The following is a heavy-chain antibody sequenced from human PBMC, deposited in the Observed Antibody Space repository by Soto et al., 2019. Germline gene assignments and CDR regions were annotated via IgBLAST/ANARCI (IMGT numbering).Heavy chain of an antibody. CDR1: AGTFSSYA. V-gene: IGHV1-69*01. D-gene: IGHD3-10*01. J-gene: IGHJ4*02. Sequence: QVQLVQSGAEVKKPGSSVKVSCKASAGTFSSYAISWVRQAPGQGLEWMGGIIPIFGTANYAQKFQGRVTITADEATSTAYMELSSVRSEDRALDYCARVGGSGDGCYWGQGTLVTVSS. CDR3: ARVGGSGDGCY. CDR2: IIPIFGTA.